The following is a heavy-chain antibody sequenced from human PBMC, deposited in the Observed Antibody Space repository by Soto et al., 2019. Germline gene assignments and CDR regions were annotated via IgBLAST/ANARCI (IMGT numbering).Heavy chain of an antibody. Sequence: ASVKVSCKASGYTFTGYYMHWVRQAPGQGLEWMGWINPNSGGTNYAQKFQGRVTMTRDTSISTAYMELSRLRSDDTAMYYCARRGGYSSGWYALEYWGQGTLVTVSS. CDR2: INPNSGGT. CDR1: GYTFTGYY. V-gene: IGHV1-2*02. D-gene: IGHD6-19*01. CDR3: ARRGGYSSGWYALEY. J-gene: IGHJ4*02.